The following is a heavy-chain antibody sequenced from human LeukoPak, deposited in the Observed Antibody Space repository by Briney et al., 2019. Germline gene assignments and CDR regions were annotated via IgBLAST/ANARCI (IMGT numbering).Heavy chain of an antibody. CDR2: FDPEDGET. CDR1: GYTLTELS. V-gene: IGHV1-24*01. CDR3: ATDRPNYGDYPFDY. D-gene: IGHD4-17*01. J-gene: IGHJ4*02. Sequence: ASVKVSCKVSGYTLTELSMHWVRQAPGKGLEWMGGFDPEDGETIYAQKFQGRVTMTEDTSTDTAYMELSSLRSEDTAVYYCATDRPNYGDYPFDYWGQGTLVTVSS.